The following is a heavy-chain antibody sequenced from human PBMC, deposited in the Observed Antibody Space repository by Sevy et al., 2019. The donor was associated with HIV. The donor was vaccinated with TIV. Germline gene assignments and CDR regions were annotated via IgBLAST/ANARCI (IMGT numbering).Heavy chain of an antibody. J-gene: IGHJ4*02. CDR3: ARKMELLVPDY. CDR1: GFTFSTYW. Sequence: GGSLRLSCAASGFTFSTYWMSWVRQAPGKGLEWVATMKQDGSEKDYVDSVKGRFTISRDNVKNSLYLQMNSLRAEDTAVYYCARKMELLVPDYWGQGTLVTVSS. D-gene: IGHD2-21*02. CDR2: MKQDGSEK. V-gene: IGHV3-7*01.